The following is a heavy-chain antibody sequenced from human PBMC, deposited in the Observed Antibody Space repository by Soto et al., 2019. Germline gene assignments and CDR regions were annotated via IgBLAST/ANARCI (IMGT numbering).Heavy chain of an antibody. V-gene: IGHV1-69*01. Sequence: QVQLVQSGAEVKKPGSSVKVSCNASGDTFSNYPINWVRQAPGQGLEWMGGVIPMFGTTNYAQKFQGRVTITADESTTTAYMELSSLRSEDTAVYYCARGHNRASVLRFLEWLSLPLDSWGQGTLVTVSS. CDR2: VIPMFGTT. J-gene: IGHJ4*02. CDR1: GDTFSNYP. D-gene: IGHD3-3*01. CDR3: ARGHNRASVLRFLEWLSLPLDS.